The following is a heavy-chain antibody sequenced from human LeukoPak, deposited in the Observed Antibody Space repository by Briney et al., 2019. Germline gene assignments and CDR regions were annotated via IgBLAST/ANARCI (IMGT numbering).Heavy chain of an antibody. J-gene: IGHJ5*02. CDR3: ASLDTAKQPLANH. D-gene: IGHD5-18*01. Sequence: GGSLRLSCVASGLTVSDHWMSWVRQAPGKGLEWVANIREERGQEYYVDSVKGRFTISKNSAKNSLYLQMNTLRVEDTAMYYCASLDTAKQPLANHWGQGTLVTVSS. V-gene: IGHV3-7*03. CDR2: IREERGQE. CDR1: GLTVSDHW.